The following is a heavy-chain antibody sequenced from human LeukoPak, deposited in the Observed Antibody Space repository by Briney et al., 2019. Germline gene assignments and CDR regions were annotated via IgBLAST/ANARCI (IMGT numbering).Heavy chain of an antibody. CDR1: RDSVSSNSAA. V-gene: IGHV6-1*01. Sequence: SQTLSLTCAISRDSVSSNSAAWNWIRQSPSRGLEWLGRTYYRSKWYNDYAVSVKSRITINPDTSKNQFSLQLNSVTPEDRAVYYCARDQWLYGSGWYHLAFDIWGQGTMVTVSS. CDR3: ARDQWLYGSGWYHLAFDI. J-gene: IGHJ3*02. D-gene: IGHD6-19*01. CDR2: TYYRSKWYN.